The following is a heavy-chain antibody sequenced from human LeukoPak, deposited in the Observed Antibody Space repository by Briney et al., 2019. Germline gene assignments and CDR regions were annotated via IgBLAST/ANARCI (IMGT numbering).Heavy chain of an antibody. CDR1: GGSISSYY. CDR3: ARAYCGGDCYPEY. V-gene: IGHV4-59*12. Sequence: SETLSLTCTVSGGSISSYYWSWIRQPPGKGLEWIGYIYYSGSTNYNPSLKSRVTISVDTSKNQFSLKLSSVTAADTAVYYCARAYCGGDCYPEYWGQGTLVTVSS. CDR2: IYYSGST. J-gene: IGHJ4*02. D-gene: IGHD2-21*02.